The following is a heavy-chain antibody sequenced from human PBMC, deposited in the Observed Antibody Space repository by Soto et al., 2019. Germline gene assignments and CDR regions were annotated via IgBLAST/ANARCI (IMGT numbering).Heavy chain of an antibody. CDR1: GYTFTSYA. J-gene: IGHJ4*02. D-gene: IGHD3-9*01. CDR3: ARADIFTGPFDY. Sequence: ASVKVSCKASGYTFTSYALHWVRQAPGQRLEWMGWINAGNGNTKYSQKFQGSVTISRDTSASTAYMELSSLRSEDTAVYYCARADIFTGPFDYWGQGTLVTVYS. CDR2: INAGNGNT. V-gene: IGHV1-3*01.